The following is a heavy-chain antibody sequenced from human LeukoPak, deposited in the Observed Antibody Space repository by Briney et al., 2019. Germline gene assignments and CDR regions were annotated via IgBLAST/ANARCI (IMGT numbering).Heavy chain of an antibody. CDR3: ARLIAARRQYYFDY. V-gene: IGHV4-39*01. D-gene: IGHD6-6*01. CDR2: IYYSGST. J-gene: IGHJ4*02. CDR1: GGSISSSSHY. Sequence: SETLSLTCTVSGGSISSSSHYWGWIRQPPGKGLEWIGSIYYSGSTYYSPSLKSRVTISVDTSKNQFSLKLSSVTAADTAVYYCARLIAARRQYYFDYWGQGTLVTVSS.